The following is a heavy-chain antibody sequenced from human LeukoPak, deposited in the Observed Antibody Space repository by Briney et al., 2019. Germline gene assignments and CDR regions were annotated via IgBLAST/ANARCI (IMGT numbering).Heavy chain of an antibody. CDR2: ISSRSSYI. D-gene: IGHD1-26*01. CDR3: ARMLDVGAENSFDY. V-gene: IGHV3-21*01. CDR1: GFTFTDYY. Sequence: GGSLRLSCAASGFTFTDYYMNWVRQAPGKGLEWVSSISSRSSYIYYADSVKGRFTISRDNVKNSLYLQMNSLRAEDTAVYYCARMLDVGAENSFDYWGQGTLVTVSS. J-gene: IGHJ4*02.